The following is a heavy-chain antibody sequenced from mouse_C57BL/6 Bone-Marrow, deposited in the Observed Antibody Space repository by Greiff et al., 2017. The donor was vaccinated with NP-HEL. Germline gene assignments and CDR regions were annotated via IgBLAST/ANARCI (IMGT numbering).Heavy chain of an antibody. CDR3: ASHITTVVADFDY. CDR1: GFTFSSYG. V-gene: IGHV5-6*02. Sequence: DVKLVESGGDLVKPGGSLKLSCAASGFTFSSYGMSWVRQTPDKRLEWVATISSGGSYTYYPDSVKGRFTISRDNAKNTLYLQMSSLKSEDTAMYYCASHITTVVADFDYWGQGTTLTVSS. D-gene: IGHD1-1*01. CDR2: ISSGGSYT. J-gene: IGHJ2*01.